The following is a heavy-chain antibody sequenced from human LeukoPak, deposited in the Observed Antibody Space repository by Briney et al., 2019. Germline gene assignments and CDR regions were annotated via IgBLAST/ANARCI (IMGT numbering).Heavy chain of an antibody. Sequence: ASVKVSCKVSGYTLSELSMHWVRQAPGQGLEWMGWINPNSGGTNYAQKFQGRVTMTRDTSISTAYMELSRLRSDDTAVYYCARGLNYFDYWGQGTLVTVSS. J-gene: IGHJ4*02. CDR1: GYTLSELS. V-gene: IGHV1-2*02. CDR3: ARGLNYFDY. CDR2: INPNSGGT.